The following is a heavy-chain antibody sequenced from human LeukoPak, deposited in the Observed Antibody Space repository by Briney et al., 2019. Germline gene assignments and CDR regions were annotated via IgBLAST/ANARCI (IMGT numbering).Heavy chain of an antibody. CDR3: ARLGHGDYAPLPFDY. Sequence: SETLSLTCTVSGGSISSYYWSWIRQPPGKGLEWIGYIYYSGSTNYNPSLKSRVTISVDTSKNQFSLKLSSVTAADTAVYYCARLGHGDYAPLPFDYWGQGTLVTVSS. V-gene: IGHV4-59*08. CDR1: GGSISSYY. CDR2: IYYSGST. D-gene: IGHD4-17*01. J-gene: IGHJ4*02.